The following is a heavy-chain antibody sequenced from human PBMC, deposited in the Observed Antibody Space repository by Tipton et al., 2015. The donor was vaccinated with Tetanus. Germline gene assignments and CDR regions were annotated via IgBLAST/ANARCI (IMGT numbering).Heavy chain of an antibody. CDR2: IYGRGST. V-gene: IGHV4-4*07. CDR3: ARVLRYSAAGGWDDAFDI. CDR1: GGSTHSHY. J-gene: IGHJ3*02. D-gene: IGHD2-21*01. Sequence: GLVKPSETLSLSCTVSGGSTHSHYWSWIRQSAGKGLEWIGRIYGRGSTNYNPSLKSRVAMSMDTSRNQFSLTLTSVTVADTAFYFCARVLRYSAAGGWDDAFDIWGQGTLVTVSS.